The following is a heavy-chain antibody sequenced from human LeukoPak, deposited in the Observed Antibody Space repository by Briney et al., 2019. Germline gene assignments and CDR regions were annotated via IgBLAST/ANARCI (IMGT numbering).Heavy chain of an antibody. CDR2: IYYSGST. D-gene: IGHD5-24*01. Sequence: SETLSLTCTVSGGSISSYYWSWIRQPPGKGLEWIGYIYYSGSTNYNPSLKSRVTISVDTSKNQFSLKLSSVTAADTAVYYCARDKVEGYMDVWGKGTTVTVSS. V-gene: IGHV4-59*01. CDR3: ARDKVEGYMDV. J-gene: IGHJ6*03. CDR1: GGSISSYY.